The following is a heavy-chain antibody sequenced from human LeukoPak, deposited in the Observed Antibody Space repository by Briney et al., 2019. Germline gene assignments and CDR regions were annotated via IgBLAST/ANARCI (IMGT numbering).Heavy chain of an antibody. V-gene: IGHV1-24*01. CDR1: GYTLTELS. CDR2: FDPEDGET. J-gene: IGHJ4*02. D-gene: IGHD6-19*01. CDR3: ATGSSGPYYFDY. Sequence: SVKVSFKVSGYTLTELSMHWVRQAPGKGLEWMGGFDPEDGETIYAQKFQGRVTMTEDTSTDTAYMELSSLRSEDTAVYYCATGSSGPYYFDYWGQGTLVTVSS.